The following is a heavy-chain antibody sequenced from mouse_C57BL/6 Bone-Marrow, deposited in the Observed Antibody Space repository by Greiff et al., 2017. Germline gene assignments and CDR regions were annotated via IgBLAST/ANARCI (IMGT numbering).Heavy chain of an antibody. J-gene: IGHJ4*01. CDR2: IWRGGST. CDR1: GFSLTSYG. CDR3: AALYYLTEAMDY. D-gene: IGHD2-1*01. Sequence: VKLMESGPGLVQPSQSLSITCTVSGFSLTSYGVHWVRQSPGKGLEWLGVIWRGGSTDYNAAFMSRLSITKDNSKSQVFFKMNSLQADDTAIYYCAALYYLTEAMDYWGQGTSVTVSS. V-gene: IGHV2-5*01.